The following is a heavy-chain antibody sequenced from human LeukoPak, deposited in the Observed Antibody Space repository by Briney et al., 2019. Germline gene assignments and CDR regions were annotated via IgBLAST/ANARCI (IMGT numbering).Heavy chain of an antibody. Sequence: SETLSLTCTVSGGSISSYYWSWIRQPPGKGLEWIGYIYYSGSTNYNPSLKSRVTISVDTSKNQFSLKLSSVTAADTAVYYCARDIRSGPWNYFDYWGQGTLVTVSS. V-gene: IGHV4-59*01. J-gene: IGHJ4*02. CDR1: GGSISSYY. CDR2: IYYSGST. CDR3: ARDIRSGPWNYFDY. D-gene: IGHD3-16*01.